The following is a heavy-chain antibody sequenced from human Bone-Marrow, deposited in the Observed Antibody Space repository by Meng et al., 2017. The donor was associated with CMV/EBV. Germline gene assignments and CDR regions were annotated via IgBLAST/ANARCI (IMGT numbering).Heavy chain of an antibody. CDR1: GFTFSSYE. CDR3: ARDSGDDDYYFAFDM. Sequence: GESLKISCATSGFTFSSYEMNWVRQTPGKGLEWIAYISSSGTTIKHADSVKGRFTIFRDNARNSLYLQLNSLRAEDTAVYYCARDSGDDDYYFAFDMWGQGTMVTVS. V-gene: IGHV3-48*03. J-gene: IGHJ3*02. CDR2: ISSSGTTI. D-gene: IGHD2-21*02.